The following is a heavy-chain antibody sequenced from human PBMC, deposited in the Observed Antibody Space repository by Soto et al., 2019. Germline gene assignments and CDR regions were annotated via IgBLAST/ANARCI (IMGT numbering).Heavy chain of an antibody. V-gene: IGHV1-69*01. Sequence: QVQLVQSGAEVKKPGSSVKVSCKASGGTFSSYAISWVRQAPGQGLEWMGGIIPIFGTANYAQKFQSRVRITADESTRTASMELSSLRSADTVVYYCATRPSSSSWACGVDYWGQATLVTVSS. CDR3: ATRPSSSSWACGVDY. J-gene: IGHJ4*02. CDR1: GGTFSSYA. D-gene: IGHD6-13*01. CDR2: IIPIFGTA.